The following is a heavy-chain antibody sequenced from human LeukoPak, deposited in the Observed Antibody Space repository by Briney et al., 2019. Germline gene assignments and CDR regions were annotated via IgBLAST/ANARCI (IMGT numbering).Heavy chain of an antibody. D-gene: IGHD3-16*01. CDR1: SDSISTHS. Sequence: SETLSLTCSVSSDSISTHSWSWIRQPAGKRLEWIGHISPSGNTNYNPSLKSRVTMSLDTSKNHFSLKLTSVTAADTAVYYCARHMALFGRTGYWGQGTLVTVSS. CDR3: ARHMALFGRTGY. V-gene: IGHV4-4*07. CDR2: ISPSGNT. J-gene: IGHJ4*02.